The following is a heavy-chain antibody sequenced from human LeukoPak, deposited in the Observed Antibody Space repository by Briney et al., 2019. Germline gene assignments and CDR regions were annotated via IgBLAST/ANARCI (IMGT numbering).Heavy chain of an antibody. D-gene: IGHD3-3*01. J-gene: IGHJ4*02. V-gene: IGHV3-23*01. CDR3: AKGKLRTIFGVVQDY. CDR2: ISGSGGST. Sequence: GGSLRLSCAASGFTFSSYAMSWVHQAPGKGLEWVSGISGSGGSTCYADSVKGRFTISRDNSKNTLYLQMNSLRAEDTAVYYCAKGKLRTIFGVVQDYWGQGTLVTVSS. CDR1: GFTFSSYA.